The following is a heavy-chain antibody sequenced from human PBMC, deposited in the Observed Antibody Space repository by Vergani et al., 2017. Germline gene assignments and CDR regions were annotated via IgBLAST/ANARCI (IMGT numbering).Heavy chain of an antibody. Sequence: EVQLVESGGGLVKPGGSLRLSCAASGFSFSSYCMNWVRQAPGKGLEWVASISGSSSYVFYRDSVEGRFTITRDNAKKSVYLQMNSLRAEDTAMYFCARGLWDCTHIRCSPPSYWGQGTQVTVSS. D-gene: IGHD2-8*01. CDR2: ISGSSSYV. CDR1: GFSFSSYC. CDR3: ARGLWDCTHIRCSPPSY. J-gene: IGHJ4*02. V-gene: IGHV3-21*02.